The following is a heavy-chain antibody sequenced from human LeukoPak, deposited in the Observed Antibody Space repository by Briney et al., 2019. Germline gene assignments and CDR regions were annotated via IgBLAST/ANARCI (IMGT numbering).Heavy chain of an antibody. Sequence: PGGSLRLSCAASGFTFSSYWMSWVRQAPGKGLEWVANIKQDGSEKYYVDSVKGRFTISRDNAKNSQYLQMNSLRAEDTAVYYCARDYRGYRAPYYFDYWGQGTLVTVSS. CDR1: GFTFSSYW. V-gene: IGHV3-7*01. CDR3: ARDYRGYRAPYYFDY. CDR2: IKQDGSEK. J-gene: IGHJ4*02. D-gene: IGHD2-15*01.